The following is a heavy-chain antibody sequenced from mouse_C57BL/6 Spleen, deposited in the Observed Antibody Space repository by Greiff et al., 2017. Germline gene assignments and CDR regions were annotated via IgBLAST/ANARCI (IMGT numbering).Heavy chain of an antibody. CDR1: GFTFSSYA. V-gene: IGHV5S21*01. J-gene: IGHJ2*01. Sequence: EVKLVESGEGLVKPGGSLKLSCAASGFTFSSYAMSWVRQTPEKRLEWVAYISSGGDYIYYADTVKGRFTISRGNARNTLYLQMSSLKSEDTAMYYCTRRGYYYGRGDFDYWGQGTTLTVSS. D-gene: IGHD1-1*01. CDR3: TRRGYYYGRGDFDY. CDR2: ISSGGDYI.